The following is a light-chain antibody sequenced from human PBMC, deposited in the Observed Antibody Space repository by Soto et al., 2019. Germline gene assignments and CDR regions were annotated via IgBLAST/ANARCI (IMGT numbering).Light chain of an antibody. CDR2: NNN. V-gene: IGLV1-44*01. CDR3: ATWDDTLRSWV. Sequence: QSVLTQPPSASGTPGQRVTISCSGSNSNIGTNAVNWYQQIPGTAPNLLIYNNNQRPSGVPDRFSGSKSGTSASLTISGLHSDDEADYPCATWDDTLRSWVFGGGTKVTVL. CDR1: NSNIGTNA. J-gene: IGLJ3*02.